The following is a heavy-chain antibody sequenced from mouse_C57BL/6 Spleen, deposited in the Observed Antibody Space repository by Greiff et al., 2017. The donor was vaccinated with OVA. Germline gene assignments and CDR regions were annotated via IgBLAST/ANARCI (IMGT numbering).Heavy chain of an antibody. D-gene: IGHD1-1*01. CDR3: ARGFYYGSSHFDY. Sequence: EVMLVESGGGLVKPGGSLKLSCAASGFTFSDYGMHWVRQAPEKGLEWVAYISSGISTIYYADTVKGRFTISRDNAKNTLFLQMTSLRSEDTAMYYCARGFYYGSSHFDYWGQGTTLTVSS. CDR1: GFTFSDYG. CDR2: ISSGISTI. J-gene: IGHJ2*01. V-gene: IGHV5-17*01.